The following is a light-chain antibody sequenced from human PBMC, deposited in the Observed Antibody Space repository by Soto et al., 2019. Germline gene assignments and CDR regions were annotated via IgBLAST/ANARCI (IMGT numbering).Light chain of an antibody. J-gene: IGKJ1*01. CDR1: QTISSW. V-gene: IGKV1-5*03. Sequence: DIQMTQTPSTLSGSVGDRVIITCRASQTISSWLAWYQQIPGKAPKLLIYKASTLKSGVPSRFSGSGSGTEFTLTISSLQPDDFATYYCQHYNSYSEAFGQGTKVDNK. CDR3: QHYNSYSEA. CDR2: KAS.